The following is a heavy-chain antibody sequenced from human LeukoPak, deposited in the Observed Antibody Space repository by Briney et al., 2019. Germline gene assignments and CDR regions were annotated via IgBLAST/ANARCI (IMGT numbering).Heavy chain of an antibody. CDR3: ARVDIVATNMYYFDY. CDR2: IYHSGST. J-gene: IGHJ4*02. D-gene: IGHD5-12*01. Sequence: SETLSLTCTVSGYSISSGYYWGWIRQPPGKGLEWIGSIYHSGSTYYNPSLKSRVTISVDTSKNQFSLKLSSVTAADTAVYYCARVDIVATNMYYFDYWGQGTLVTVSS. V-gene: IGHV4-38-2*02. CDR1: GYSISSGYY.